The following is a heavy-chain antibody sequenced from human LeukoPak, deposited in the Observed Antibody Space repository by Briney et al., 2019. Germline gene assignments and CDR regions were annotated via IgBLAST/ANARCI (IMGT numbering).Heavy chain of an antibody. Sequence: SETLSLTCAVYGGSFSGYYWSWIRQPPGKGLEWIGEINHSGSTNYNPSLKSRVTISVDTSKNQFSLKLSPVTAADTAVYYCARGAAKDAFDIWGQGTMVTVSS. CDR2: INHSGST. V-gene: IGHV4-34*01. J-gene: IGHJ3*02. CDR3: ARGAAKDAFDI. D-gene: IGHD6-13*01. CDR1: GGSFSGYY.